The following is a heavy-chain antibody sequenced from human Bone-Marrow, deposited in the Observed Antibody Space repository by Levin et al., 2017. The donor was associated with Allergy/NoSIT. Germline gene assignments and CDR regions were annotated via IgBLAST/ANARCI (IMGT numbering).Heavy chain of an antibody. CDR2: IGTAGDT. J-gene: IGHJ1*01. CDR1: GFTFSSYD. V-gene: IGHV3-13*01. Sequence: PGGSLRLSCAASGFTFSSYDMHWVRQATGKGLEWVSAIGTAGDTYYPGSVKGRFTISRENAKNSLYLQMNSLRAGDTAVYYCARASWRYSSGWYVPFQHWGQGTLVTVSS. CDR3: ARASWRYSSGWYVPFQH. D-gene: IGHD6-19*01.